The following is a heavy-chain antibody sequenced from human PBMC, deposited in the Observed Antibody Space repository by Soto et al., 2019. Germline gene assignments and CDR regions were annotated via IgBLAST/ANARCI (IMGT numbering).Heavy chain of an antibody. Sequence: QITLRESGPALVKPTQTLTLTCTFSGFSLSTSGVGVGWIRQPPGKALEWLAVIYWDDDKRYSPSLKSRLTITKDTSKNQVVLKMTNMDSVDTATYYCAHSRIIIVGGYWGHGTLVTVSS. J-gene: IGHJ4*01. CDR2: IYWDDDK. CDR1: GFSLSTSGVG. V-gene: IGHV2-5*02. D-gene: IGHD1-26*01. CDR3: AHSRIIIVGGY.